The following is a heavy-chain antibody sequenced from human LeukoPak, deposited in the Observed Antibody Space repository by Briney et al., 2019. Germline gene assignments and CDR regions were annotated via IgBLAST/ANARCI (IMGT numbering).Heavy chain of an antibody. CDR1: GYTFTSYA. J-gene: IGHJ5*02. Sequence: ALVKVSCKASGYTFTSYAMHWVRQAPGQRLEWMGWINAGNGNTKYSQKFQGRVTITRDTSASTAYMELSSLRSEDTAVYYCARDYDGNNWFDPWGQGTLVTVSS. D-gene: IGHD3-16*01. V-gene: IGHV1-3*01. CDR2: INAGNGNT. CDR3: ARDYDGNNWFDP.